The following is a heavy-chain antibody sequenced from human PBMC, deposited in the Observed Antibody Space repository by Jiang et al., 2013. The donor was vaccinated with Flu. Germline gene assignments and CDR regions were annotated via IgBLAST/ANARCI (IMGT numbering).Heavy chain of an antibody. CDR3: AKEDHSSSSPLDY. V-gene: IGHV3-30*18. J-gene: IGHJ4*02. CDR2: ISYDGSNK. CDR1: GFTFSSYG. Sequence: QLLESGGGVVQPGRSLRLSCAASGFTFSSYGMHWVRQAPGKGLEWVAVISYDGSNKYYADSVKGRFTISRDNSKNTLYLQMNSLRAEDTAVYYCAKEDHSSSSPLDYWGQGTLVTVSS. D-gene: IGHD6-13*01.